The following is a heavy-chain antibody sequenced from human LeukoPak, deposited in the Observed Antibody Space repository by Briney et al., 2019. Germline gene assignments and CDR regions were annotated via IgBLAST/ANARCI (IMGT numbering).Heavy chain of an antibody. J-gene: IGHJ4*02. CDR2: INSDGSSS. D-gene: IGHD2-8*01. CDR1: GFTFSSYG. V-gene: IGHV3-74*01. Sequence: GGSLRLSCAASGFTFSSYGMHWVRQAPGKELVWVSRINSDGSSSDYADSVKGRFTISRDNAKNSLYLQMDSLRAEDTAMYYCARRRGMGSLDYWGQGTLVTASS. CDR3: ARRRGMGSLDY.